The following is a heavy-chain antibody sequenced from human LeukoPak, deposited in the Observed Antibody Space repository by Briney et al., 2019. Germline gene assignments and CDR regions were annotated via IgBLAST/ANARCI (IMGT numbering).Heavy chain of an antibody. CDR1: GFTFSSYS. V-gene: IGHV3-21*01. D-gene: IGHD3-10*01. Sequence: PGGSLRLSCAASGFTFSSYSMNWVRQAPGKGLEWVSSISSSSSYIYYADLVKGRFTISRDNAKNSLYLQMNSLRAEDTAVYYCARDHFGWFDPWGQGTLVTVSS. J-gene: IGHJ5*02. CDR2: ISSSSSYI. CDR3: ARDHFGWFDP.